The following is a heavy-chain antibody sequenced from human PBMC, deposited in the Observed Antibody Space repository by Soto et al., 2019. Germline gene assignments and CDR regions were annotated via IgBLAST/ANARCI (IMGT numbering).Heavy chain of an antibody. D-gene: IGHD5-18*01. J-gene: IGHJ4*02. Sequence: EVHLVESGGGLVKPGGSLRLSCVASGFTFSAYSMSWVRQAPGQGLEWVSSITSSSTYIYYTRSVEGRFTISRDDAKKSLHLQMNSLRAEDTAVYYCARDLLEGYGHARQPDYWGQGTLVTVSS. V-gene: IGHV3-21*01. CDR3: ARDLLEGYGHARQPDY. CDR1: GFTFSAYS. CDR2: ITSSSTYI.